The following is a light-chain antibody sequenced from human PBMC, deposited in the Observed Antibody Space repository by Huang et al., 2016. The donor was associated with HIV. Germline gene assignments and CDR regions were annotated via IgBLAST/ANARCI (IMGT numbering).Light chain of an antibody. Sequence: DIVLTQSPGILSLSPGERADLSCRSSQNITDNFLAWYQQKSGQAPRLLIYGASSRAIGIPDRFSGSGSGTDFTLTISRLEPQDSAVYYCQQYLSSPLTFGGGTNVEIK. J-gene: IGKJ4*01. CDR1: QNITDNF. CDR2: GAS. CDR3: QQYLSSPLT. V-gene: IGKV3-20*01.